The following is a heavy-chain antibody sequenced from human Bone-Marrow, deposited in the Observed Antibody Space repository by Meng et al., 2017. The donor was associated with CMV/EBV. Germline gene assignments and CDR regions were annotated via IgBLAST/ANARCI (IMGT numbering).Heavy chain of an antibody. Sequence: GESLKISCAASGFNFRSQSMNWVRQAPGKGLEWISYISSSTSTIYYADSVKGRFAISRDNAASFRFLKMNRLRADDTAVYYCARDVVGGAKDWGRGTLVTVSS. V-gene: IGHV3-48*04. J-gene: IGHJ4*02. D-gene: IGHD1-26*01. CDR2: ISSSTSTI. CDR1: GFNFRSQS. CDR3: ARDVVGGAKD.